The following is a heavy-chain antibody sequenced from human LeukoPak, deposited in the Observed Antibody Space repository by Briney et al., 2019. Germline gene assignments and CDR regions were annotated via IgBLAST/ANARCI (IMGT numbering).Heavy chain of an antibody. V-gene: IGHV3-9*01. CDR3: AKAYCSSTSCPSDY. CDR1: GFTFSSYW. Sequence: GGSLRLSCAASGFTFSSYWMSWVRQAPGKGLEWVSGISWNSGSIGYADSVKGRFTISRDNAKNSLYLQMNSLRAEDTALYYCAKAYCSSTSCPSDYWGQGTLVTVSS. D-gene: IGHD2-2*01. J-gene: IGHJ4*02. CDR2: ISWNSGSI.